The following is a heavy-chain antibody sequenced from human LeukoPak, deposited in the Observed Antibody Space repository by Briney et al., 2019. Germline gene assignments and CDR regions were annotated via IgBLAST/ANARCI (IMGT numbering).Heavy chain of an antibody. CDR2: IRGKEYGGTT. D-gene: IGHD2-2*01. CDR1: GFTFGDYT. Sequence: SGGFLRLSCTASGFTFGDYTMSWVRQAPGKRLEWVGFIRGKEYGGTTEYAASVKGRFTISRDDSKSIAYLQMNSLKTEDTAVYFCTRDPGGYQILRYYYYYYMDVWGRGTTVTVSS. J-gene: IGHJ6*03. CDR3: TRDPGGYQILRYYYYYYMDV. V-gene: IGHV3-49*04.